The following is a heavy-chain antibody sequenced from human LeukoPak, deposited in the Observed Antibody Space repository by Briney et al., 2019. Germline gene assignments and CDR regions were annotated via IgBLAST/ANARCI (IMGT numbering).Heavy chain of an antibody. CDR1: GYTFTGYY. V-gene: IGHV1-2*02. CDR3: ARGSYSSSWYGYYYYYMDV. Sequence: ASVKVSCKASGYTFTGYYMHWVRQAPGQGLEWMGWINPNSGGTNYAQKFQGRVTMTGDTSISTAYMELSRLRSDDTAVYYCARGSYSSSWYGYYYYYMDVWGKGTTVTVSS. J-gene: IGHJ6*03. CDR2: INPNSGGT. D-gene: IGHD6-13*01.